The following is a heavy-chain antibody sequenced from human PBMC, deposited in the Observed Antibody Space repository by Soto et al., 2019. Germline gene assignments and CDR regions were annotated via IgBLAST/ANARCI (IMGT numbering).Heavy chain of an antibody. CDR1: GGTFSSYT. Sequence: QVQLVQSGAEVKKPGSSVKVSCKASGGTFSSYTISWVRQAPGQGLEWMGRIIPILGIANYAQKFQVRVTITADKSPSTAYMELSSLRSEDTAVYYCASDGGLYFDYWGQGTLVTVSS. CDR3: ASDGGLYFDY. J-gene: IGHJ4*02. CDR2: IIPILGIA. V-gene: IGHV1-69*02. D-gene: IGHD3-16*01.